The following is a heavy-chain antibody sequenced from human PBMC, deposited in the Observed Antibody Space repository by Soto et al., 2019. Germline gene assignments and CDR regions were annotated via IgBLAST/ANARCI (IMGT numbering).Heavy chain of an antibody. CDR1: GFTFSSYA. Sequence: QVQLVESGGGVVQPGRSLRLSCAASGFTFSSYAMHWVRQAPGKGLEWVAVISYDGSNKYYADSVKGRFTISRDNSKNTLYRQMNSLRAEDTAVYYCARDRIYSSSWPDYWGQGTLVTVSS. J-gene: IGHJ4*02. D-gene: IGHD6-13*01. V-gene: IGHV3-30-3*01. CDR2: ISYDGSNK. CDR3: ARDRIYSSSWPDY.